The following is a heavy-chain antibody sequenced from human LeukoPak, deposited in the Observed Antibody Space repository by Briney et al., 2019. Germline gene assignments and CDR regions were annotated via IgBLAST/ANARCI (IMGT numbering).Heavy chain of an antibody. V-gene: IGHV3-48*03. CDR3: ASEYCSSTSCSSTFDY. CDR2: ISSSGSTI. J-gene: IGHJ4*02. Sequence: PGGSLRLSCAASGFTFSSYEMNWVRQAPGKGLEGVSYISSSGSTIYYADSVKGRFTISRDNAKNSLYLQMNSLRAEDTAVYYCASEYCSSTSCSSTFDYWGQGTLVTVSS. CDR1: GFTFSSYE. D-gene: IGHD2-2*01.